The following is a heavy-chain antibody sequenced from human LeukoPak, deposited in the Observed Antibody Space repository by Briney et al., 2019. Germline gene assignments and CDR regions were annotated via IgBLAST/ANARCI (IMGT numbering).Heavy chain of an antibody. V-gene: IGHV4-4*07. D-gene: IGHD3-16*02. CDR2: INTSGST. J-gene: IGHJ4*02. CDR1: GGSINSYY. CDR3: ARDSDRYFRFDY. Sequence: SETLSLTCSVSGGSINSYYWNWIRQPAGKGLEWIGRINTSGSTNYNPSLKSRVTMSVDTSKNQFSLKLSSVTAADTAVYYCARDSDRYFRFDYWGQGTPVTVSS.